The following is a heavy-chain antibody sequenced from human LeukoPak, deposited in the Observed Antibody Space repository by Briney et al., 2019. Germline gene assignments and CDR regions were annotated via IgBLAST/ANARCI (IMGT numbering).Heavy chain of an antibody. Sequence: TGGSLRLSCAASGFTFSSYAMSWVRQAPGKGLEWVAVIWYDGSNKYYADSVKGRFTISRDNSKNTLYLQMNSLRAEDTAVYYCARDELDAVDIWGQGTMVTVSS. D-gene: IGHD1-7*01. CDR2: IWYDGSNK. CDR1: GFTFSSYA. J-gene: IGHJ3*02. CDR3: ARDELDAVDI. V-gene: IGHV3-33*08.